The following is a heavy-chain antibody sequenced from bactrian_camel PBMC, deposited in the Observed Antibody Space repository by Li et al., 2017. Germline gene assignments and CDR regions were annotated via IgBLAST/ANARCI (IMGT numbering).Heavy chain of an antibody. CDR3: AAPIGAIYEYKY. Sequence: VQLVESGGGLVQPGGSLRLSCAASGFTLSSYVMTWVRQAPGKGLEWVADINSGGGRQYYAGFVKGRFTISRDNAKNTLYLQLNSLKAEVTAMYYCAAPIGAIYEYKYWGQGTQVTVS. V-gene: IGHV3S40*01. D-gene: IGHD1*01. CDR2: INSGGGRQ. CDR1: GFTLSSYV. J-gene: IGHJ4*01.